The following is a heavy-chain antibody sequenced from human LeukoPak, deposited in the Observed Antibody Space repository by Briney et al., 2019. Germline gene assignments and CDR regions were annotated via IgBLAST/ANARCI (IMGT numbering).Heavy chain of an antibody. CDR3: AIIVGATEFFDY. CDR2: INPNSGGT. Sequence: ASVKVSCKASRYTFTGYFMHGVRPAPGQGLEWMGWINPNSGGTNYAQKFQGRVTMTRDTSISTAYMELSRLRSDDTAVYYCAIIVGATEFFDYWGQGTLVTVSS. J-gene: IGHJ4*02. D-gene: IGHD1-26*01. V-gene: IGHV1-2*02. CDR1: RYTFTGYF.